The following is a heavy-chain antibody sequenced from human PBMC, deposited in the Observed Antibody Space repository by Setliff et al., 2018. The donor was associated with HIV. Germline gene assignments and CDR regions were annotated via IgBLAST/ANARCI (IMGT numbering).Heavy chain of an antibody. Sequence: PGESLKISCKAVDYTFTTYWIGWVRQMPGEGLELMGIIYPDDSNIRYNPSFQSQVTISADKSITTAYLEIHNLKASDTATYYCARRDGRSMNAFQIWGPGTMVTVSS. CDR2: IYPDDSNI. CDR3: ARRDGRSMNAFQI. CDR1: DYTFTTYW. J-gene: IGHJ3*01. V-gene: IGHV5-51*01. D-gene: IGHD6-13*01.